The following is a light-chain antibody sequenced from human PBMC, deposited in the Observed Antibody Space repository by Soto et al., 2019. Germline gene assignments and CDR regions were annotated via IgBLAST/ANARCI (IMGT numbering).Light chain of an antibody. CDR2: AAS. Sequence: DIQMAQSPSSLSASVGDRVTITCRASQSVSNYLSWYQQKAGRAPKLLIYAASSLQSGVPSRFSGGGSGKEFTLDISSLQPEDFATYYCQQTYSFPLTCGGGTKVDIK. CDR1: QSVSNY. V-gene: IGKV1-39*01. CDR3: QQTYSFPLT. J-gene: IGKJ4*02.